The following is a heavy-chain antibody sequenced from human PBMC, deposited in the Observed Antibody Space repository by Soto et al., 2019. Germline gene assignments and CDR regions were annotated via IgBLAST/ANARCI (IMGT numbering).Heavy chain of an antibody. D-gene: IGHD3-3*01. J-gene: IGHJ6*02. CDR1: GFTFSSYG. CDR2: IWYDGSNK. Sequence: QVQLVESGGGVVQPGRSLRLSCAASGFTFSSYGMHWVRQAPGKGLEWVAVIWYDGSNKYYADSVKGRFTISRDNSKNTLYLQMNSLRAEDTAVYYCARRFSEYYYYGMDVWGQGTTVTVSS. V-gene: IGHV3-33*01. CDR3: ARRFSEYYYYGMDV.